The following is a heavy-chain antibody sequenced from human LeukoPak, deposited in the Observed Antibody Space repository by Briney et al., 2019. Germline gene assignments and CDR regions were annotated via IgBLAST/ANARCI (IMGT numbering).Heavy chain of an antibody. V-gene: IGHV4-59*11. Sequence: PSGTLSLTCTVSGGSISSHYWSWIRQPPGKGLEWIGYIYYSGSTNYNPSLKSRVTISVDTSKNQFSLKLSSVTAADTAVYYCARTEYQLLTDYWGQGTLVTVSS. J-gene: IGHJ4*02. CDR3: ARTEYQLLTDY. CDR2: IYYSGST. CDR1: GGSISSHY. D-gene: IGHD2-2*01.